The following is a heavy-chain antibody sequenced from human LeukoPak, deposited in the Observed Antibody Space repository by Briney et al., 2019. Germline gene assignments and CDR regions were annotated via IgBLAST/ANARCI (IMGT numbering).Heavy chain of an antibody. Sequence: SETLSLTCTVSGGSISSSSYYWGWIRQPPGKGLEWIGSIYYSGSTYYNPSLKSRVTISVDTSKNQFSLKLSSVTAADTAVYYCARHEGNADYYDSSGYYFFDYWGQGTLVTVSS. CDR2: IYYSGST. J-gene: IGHJ4*02. CDR1: GGSISSSSYY. CDR3: ARHEGNADYYDSSGYYFFDY. D-gene: IGHD3-22*01. V-gene: IGHV4-39*01.